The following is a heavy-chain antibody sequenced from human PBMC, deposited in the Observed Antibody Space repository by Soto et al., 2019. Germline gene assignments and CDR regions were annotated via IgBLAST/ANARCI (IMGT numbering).Heavy chain of an antibody. Sequence: EVQLVESGGGLVQPGGSLRLSCAASGFIFSDYYMDWVRQAPGKGLEWVGRIRNKANIYATEYAASVKGRFTISRDASKNSMYLQMNSLTTEDTAVYYCASVASFGIVNYFDYWVQGTLVTVSS. V-gene: IGHV3-72*01. J-gene: IGHJ4*02. CDR2: IRNKANIYAT. D-gene: IGHD3-3*01. CDR3: ASVASFGIVNYFDY. CDR1: GFIFSDYY.